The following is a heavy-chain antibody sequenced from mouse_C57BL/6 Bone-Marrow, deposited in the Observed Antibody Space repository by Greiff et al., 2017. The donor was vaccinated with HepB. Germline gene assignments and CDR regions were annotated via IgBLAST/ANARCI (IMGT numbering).Heavy chain of an antibody. V-gene: IGHV1-4*01. J-gene: IGHJ2*01. CDR3: ARSGYLDY. Sequence: VQVVESGAELARPGASVKMSCKASGYTFTSYTMHWVKQRPGQGLEWIGYINPSSGYTKYNQKFKDKATLTADKSSSTAYMQLSSLTSEDSAVYYCARSGYLDYWGQGTTLTVSS. CDR2: INPSSGYT. CDR1: GYTFTSYT. D-gene: IGHD3-1*01.